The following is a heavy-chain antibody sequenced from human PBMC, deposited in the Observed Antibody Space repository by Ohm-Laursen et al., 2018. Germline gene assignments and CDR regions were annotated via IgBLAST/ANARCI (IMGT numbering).Heavy chain of an antibody. D-gene: IGHD3-10*01. CDR2: ISGSGASS. CDR3: AKDSSGGYYGMHV. V-gene: IGHV3-23*01. Sequence: GSLRLSCAASGFTFSSYAMSWVRQTPGKSLECISTISGSGASSHYADSVKGRFTISRDNAKNSLYLQMNSLRAEDTALYYCAKDSSGGYYGMHVWGQGTTVTVSS. J-gene: IGHJ6*02. CDR1: GFTFSSYA.